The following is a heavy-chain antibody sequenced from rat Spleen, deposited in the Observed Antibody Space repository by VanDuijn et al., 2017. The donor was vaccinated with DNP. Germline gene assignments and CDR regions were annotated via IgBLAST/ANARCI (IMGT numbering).Heavy chain of an antibody. CDR1: GFTFSDYY. D-gene: IGHD1-12*01. CDR3: STLNYYASLSGYFDY. V-gene: IGHV5-20*01. Sequence: EVQLVESGGGLVQPGRSLKLSCAASGFTFSDYYMAWVRQAPTRGLEWVAIISHSDDTTYYPDSVRGRFTISRDNAKSTLYLQMDSLRSEDTATYYCSTLNYYASLSGYFDYWGQGVMVTVSS. J-gene: IGHJ2*01. CDR2: ISHSDDTT.